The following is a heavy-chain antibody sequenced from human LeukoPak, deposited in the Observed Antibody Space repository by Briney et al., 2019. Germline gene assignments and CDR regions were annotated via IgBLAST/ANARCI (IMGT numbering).Heavy chain of an antibody. CDR2: ISYDGSNK. Sequence: TGGSLRLSCAASGFTFSDYYMSWIRQAPGKGLEWVAVISYDGSNKYYADSVKGRFTISRDNSKNTLYLQMNSLRAEDTAVYYCARDSSGQIYYYYGMDVWGQGTTVTVSS. V-gene: IGHV3-30-3*01. J-gene: IGHJ6*02. CDR1: GFTFSDYY. D-gene: IGHD6-19*01. CDR3: ARDSSGQIYYYYGMDV.